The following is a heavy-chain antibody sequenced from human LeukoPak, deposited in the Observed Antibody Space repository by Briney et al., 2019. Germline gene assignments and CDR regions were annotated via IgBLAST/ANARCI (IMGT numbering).Heavy chain of an antibody. Sequence: SETLSLTCAVYGGSFSGYYWSWIRQPPGTGLKWIGEINHCGSTNYNPSLTSRVTISVDTSKNQFSLKLSSVTAADTAVYYCAGGRKEPYSSGWYYFDYWGQGTLVTVSS. D-gene: IGHD6-19*01. J-gene: IGHJ4*02. CDR1: GGSFSGYY. CDR3: AGGRKEPYSSGWYYFDY. V-gene: IGHV4-34*01. CDR2: INHCGST.